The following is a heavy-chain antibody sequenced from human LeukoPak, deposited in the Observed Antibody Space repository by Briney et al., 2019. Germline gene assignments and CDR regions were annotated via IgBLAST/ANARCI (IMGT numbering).Heavy chain of an antibody. J-gene: IGHJ4*02. D-gene: IGHD6-13*01. CDR2: ISYDGSNK. V-gene: IGHV3-30*01. CDR3: ARDLYSGSLV. CDR1: GFTFSSYA. Sequence: GGSLRLSCAASGFTFSSYAMRWVRQAPGKGVEWVAVISYDGSNKYYADSVKGRFTISRDNSKNTLYLQMNSLRAEDTAVYYCARDLYSGSLVWGQGTLVTVSS.